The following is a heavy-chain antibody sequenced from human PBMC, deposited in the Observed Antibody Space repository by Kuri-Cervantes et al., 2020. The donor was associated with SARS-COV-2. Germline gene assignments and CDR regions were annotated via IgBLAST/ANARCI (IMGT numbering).Heavy chain of an antibody. CDR3: AADMAYCGGDCYSNYYYYYGMDV. J-gene: IGHJ6*02. CDR2: IIPILGIA. V-gene: IGHV1-69*10. D-gene: IGHD2-21*02. CDR1: GGTLSSYS. Sequence: SGVKVSCQASGGTLSSYSISWVRQAPGQGLEWMGRIIPILGIANYAQKFQGRVTITADKSTSTAYMELSSLRSEDTAVYYCAADMAYCGGDCYSNYYYYYGMDVWGQGTTVTVSS.